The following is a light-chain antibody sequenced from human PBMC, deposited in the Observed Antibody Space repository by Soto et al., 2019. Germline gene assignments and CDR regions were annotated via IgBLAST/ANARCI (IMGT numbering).Light chain of an antibody. CDR3: QQYESYWT. V-gene: IGKV1-5*03. CDR2: KTS. Sequence: DIQMTQSPSTLSASVGDRVTITCRASQTITNWLAWHQQKPGKAPKVLIYKTSSLESGVPSRFSGSGSGTEFTLTINGLQPDDFATYYCQQYESYWTFGQGTKVEIK. J-gene: IGKJ1*01. CDR1: QTITNW.